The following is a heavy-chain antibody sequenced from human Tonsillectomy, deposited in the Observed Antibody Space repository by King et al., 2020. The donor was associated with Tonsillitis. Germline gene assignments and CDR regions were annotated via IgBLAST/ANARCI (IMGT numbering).Heavy chain of an antibody. Sequence: VQLVESGGGVVQPGRSLRLSCAASGFTFSSYAMHWVRQAPGKGLEWVAVISYDGSNKYYADSVKGRFTISRDNSKNTLYLQMNSLRAEDTAVFYCARGDRVAAAGRGYFDYWGQGTLVTVSS. D-gene: IGHD6-13*01. CDR3: ARGDRVAAAGRGYFDY. V-gene: IGHV3-30-3*01. J-gene: IGHJ4*02. CDR1: GFTFSSYA. CDR2: ISYDGSNK.